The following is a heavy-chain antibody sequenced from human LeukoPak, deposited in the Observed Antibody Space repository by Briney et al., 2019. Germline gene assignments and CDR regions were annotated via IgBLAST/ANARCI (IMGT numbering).Heavy chain of an antibody. V-gene: IGHV3-30*03. CDR1: GFTFSSYG. J-gene: IGHJ4*02. CDR3: ARGSRASSSGDKSK. Sequence: GGSLRLSCAASGFTFSSYGMHWVRQAPGKGLEWVAVISYDGSNKYYADSVKGRFTISRDNAKNSLYLQMNSLRAEDTAVYYCARGSRASSSGDKSKWGQGTLVTVSS. D-gene: IGHD4-17*01. CDR2: ISYDGSNK.